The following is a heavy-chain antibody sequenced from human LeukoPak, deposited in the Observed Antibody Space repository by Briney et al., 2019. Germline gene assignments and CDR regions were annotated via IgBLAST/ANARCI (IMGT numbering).Heavy chain of an antibody. D-gene: IGHD6-13*01. Sequence: GGSLRLSCAASGFTSSSYALNWVRQAPGKGLEWVATVSGSGDRMYHADSVKGRFTISRDNSKNIIYLQMNSLRAEDTALYYCAKAAAAPGFDFWGQGTLVTVSS. J-gene: IGHJ4*02. CDR1: GFTSSSYA. CDR2: VSGSGDRM. CDR3: AKAAAAPGFDF. V-gene: IGHV3-23*01.